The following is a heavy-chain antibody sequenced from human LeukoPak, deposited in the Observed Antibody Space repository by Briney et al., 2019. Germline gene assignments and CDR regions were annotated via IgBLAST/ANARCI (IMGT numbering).Heavy chain of an antibody. CDR3: TTAGNEYYLDY. CDR2: ISSSSSYI. Sequence: GGSLRLSSAPPGLTFSSYSINCVRQAPGKGLEWVSSISSSSSYIYYADSVKGRFTISRDNAKNSLYLQMNSLRAEDTAVYYCTTAGNEYYLDYWGQGTLVTVSS. V-gene: IGHV3-21*01. J-gene: IGHJ4*02. D-gene: IGHD1-14*01. CDR1: GLTFSSYS.